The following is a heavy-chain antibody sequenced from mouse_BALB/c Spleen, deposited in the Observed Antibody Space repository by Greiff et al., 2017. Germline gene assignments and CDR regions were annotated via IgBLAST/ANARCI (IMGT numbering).Heavy chain of an antibody. Sequence: EVKLMESGGDLVKPGGSLKLSCAASGFTFSSYGMSWVRQTPDKRLEWVATISSGGSYTYYPDSVKGRFTISRDNAKNTLYLQMSSLKSEDTAMYYCARREDYDGGAMDYWGQGTSVTVSS. CDR1: GFTFSSYG. CDR3: ARREDYDGGAMDY. V-gene: IGHV5-6*01. J-gene: IGHJ4*01. CDR2: ISSGGSYT. D-gene: IGHD2-4*01.